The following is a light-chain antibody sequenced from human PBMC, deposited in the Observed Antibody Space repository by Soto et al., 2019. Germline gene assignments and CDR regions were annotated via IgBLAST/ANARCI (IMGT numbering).Light chain of an antibody. J-gene: IGKJ1*01. CDR2: KAS. CDR3: QQYNSYSRT. V-gene: IGKV1-5*03. CDR1: QSVLTS. Sequence: DIQMTQSPSTLSASVGASVTITCRASQSVLTSLAWYQHNPGKAPKLLVYKASNLQSGVPSRFSGSGSGTEFTLTISSLQPDDFATYYCQQYNSYSRTVGQGTKVAIK.